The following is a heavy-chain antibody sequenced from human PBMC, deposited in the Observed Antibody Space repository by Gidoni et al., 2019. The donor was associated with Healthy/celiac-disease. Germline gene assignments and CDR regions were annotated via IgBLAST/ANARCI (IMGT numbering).Heavy chain of an antibody. CDR3: AREPSGYCSGGSCYPTPYYYYGMDV. CDR2: ISSSSSTI. V-gene: IGHV3-48*01. Sequence: EVQLVESGGGLVQPGGSLRLCCAASGFTFSSYSMNWVRQAPGKGLGWVSYISSSSSTIYYADSVKGRFTISRDNARNSLYLQMNSLRAEDTAVYYCAREPSGYCSGGSCYPTPYYYYGMDVWGQGTTVTVSS. D-gene: IGHD2-15*01. J-gene: IGHJ6*02. CDR1: GFTFSSYS.